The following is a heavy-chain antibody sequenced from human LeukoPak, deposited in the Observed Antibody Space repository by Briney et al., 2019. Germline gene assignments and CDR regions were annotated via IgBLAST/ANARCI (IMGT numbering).Heavy chain of an antibody. CDR3: ARMRYSSSSWFDY. CDR2: IYGSGST. CDR1: GGSVASTGCY. D-gene: IGHD6-6*01. Sequence: PSETLSLTCTVSGGSVASTGCYWGWIRQPPGKGLEWIGYIYGSGSTNYNPSLKSRVTISVDTSKNQFSLKVSSVTAADTALYYCARMRYSSSSWFDYWGQGTLVTVSS. V-gene: IGHV4-61*05. J-gene: IGHJ4*02.